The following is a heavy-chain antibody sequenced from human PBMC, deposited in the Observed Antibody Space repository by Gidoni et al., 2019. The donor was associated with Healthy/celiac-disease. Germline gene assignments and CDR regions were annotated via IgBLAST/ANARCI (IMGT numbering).Heavy chain of an antibody. V-gene: IGHV6-1*01. D-gene: IGHD3-10*01. CDR2: TYYRSKWYN. Sequence: QVQLHQSGPGLVRPSQALSLTCAISEDSGSSNSAAWNWIRQSPSRGLEWLGRTYYRSKWYNDYAGSLKSRITFNSDISKNQLSLQLNSVTPEDTAVYYCARGGVLWFGELLPFEYWGQGTLVIVSS. J-gene: IGHJ4*02. CDR3: ARGGVLWFGELLPFEY. CDR1: EDSGSSNSAA.